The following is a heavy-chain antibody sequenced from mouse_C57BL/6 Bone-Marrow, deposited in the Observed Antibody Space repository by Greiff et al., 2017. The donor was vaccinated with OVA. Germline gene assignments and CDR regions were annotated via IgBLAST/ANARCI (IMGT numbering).Heavy chain of an antibody. CDR1: GYSITSGYY. V-gene: IGHV3-6*01. Sequence: EVQLQESGPGLVKPSQSLSLTCSVTGYSITSGYYWNWIRQFPGNKLEWMGYISYDGSNNYNPSLKNRISITRDTSKNQFFLKLNSVTTEDTATYYCARERDYDPYYFDYWGQGTTLTVSS. CDR3: ARERDYDPYYFDY. J-gene: IGHJ2*01. CDR2: ISYDGSN. D-gene: IGHD2-4*01.